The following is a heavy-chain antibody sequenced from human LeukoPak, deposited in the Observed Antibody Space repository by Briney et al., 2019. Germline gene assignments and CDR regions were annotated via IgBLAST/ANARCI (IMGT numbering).Heavy chain of an antibody. CDR2: ISGGGGSI. CDR3: AKRGMDNWFDP. D-gene: IGHD3-16*01. CDR1: GFSFSGFA. V-gene: IGHV3-23*01. J-gene: IGHJ5*02. Sequence: PGGSLRLSCEASGFSFSGFAMSWVRQAPGKGLEWVSNISGGGGSIYYADSVKGRFTISRDNSKNTLYLQLNSLRAEDTAVYYCAKRGMDNWFDPWGQGTPVTVSS.